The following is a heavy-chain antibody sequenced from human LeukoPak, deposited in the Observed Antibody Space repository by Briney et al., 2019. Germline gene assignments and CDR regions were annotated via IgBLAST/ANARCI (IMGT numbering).Heavy chain of an antibody. V-gene: IGHV3-30*18. D-gene: IGHD3-10*01. J-gene: IGHJ4*02. CDR2: ISYDGSNK. Sequence: GGSLRLSCVASGFTFSSYGMHWVRQAPGKGLEWVAVISYDGSNKYYADSVKGRFTISRDNSKNTLYLQMNSLRAEDTAVYYCAKDPGYGSGSYYYFDYWGQGTLVTVSS. CDR1: GFTFSSYG. CDR3: AKDPGYGSGSYYYFDY.